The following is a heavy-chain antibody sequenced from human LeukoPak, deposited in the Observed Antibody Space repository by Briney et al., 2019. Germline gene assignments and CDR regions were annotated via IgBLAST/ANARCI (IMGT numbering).Heavy chain of an antibody. CDR2: INPNSGGT. CDR1: GYTFTGYY. Sequence: ASVKVSCKASGYTFTGYYMHWVRQAPGQGLEWMGWINPNSGGTNYAQKFQGRVTMTRDTSISTAYMELSRLRSDDTAVYYCARDLRDSSGYYYGSFDYWGQGTLVTVSS. D-gene: IGHD3-22*01. V-gene: IGHV1-2*02. CDR3: ARDLRDSSGYYYGSFDY. J-gene: IGHJ4*02.